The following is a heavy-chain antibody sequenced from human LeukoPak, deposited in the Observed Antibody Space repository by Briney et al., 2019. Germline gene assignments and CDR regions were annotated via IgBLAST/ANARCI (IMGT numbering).Heavy chain of an antibody. J-gene: IGHJ5*02. Sequence: SETLSLTCAVSGYSISSGYYWGWIRQPPGKGLEWIGSIYHSGSTYYNPSLKSRVTISVDTSKNQFSLKLSSVTAANTPVYYCARDGVVYYDILTGPNWSDPGGKETLVTVS. CDR3: ARDGVVYYDILTGPNWSDP. D-gene: IGHD3-9*01. CDR1: GYSISSGYY. V-gene: IGHV4-38-2*02. CDR2: IYHSGST.